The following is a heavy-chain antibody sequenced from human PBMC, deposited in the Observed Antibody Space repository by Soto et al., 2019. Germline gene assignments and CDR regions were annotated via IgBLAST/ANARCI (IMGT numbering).Heavy chain of an antibody. D-gene: IGHD3-10*01. CDR1: GDSIGSGDYY. V-gene: IGHV4-30-4*01. Sequence: QVQLQESGPRLVKPSQTLSLTCTVSGDSIGSGDYYWTWIRQHPGNGLEWMGYIYYIGTTFSNPSLESRVNISVDTSKHQFSLSVTSGRAADTAVYDCARGSTYYGFLTWGHGPVIAVSS. J-gene: IGHJ5*01. CDR3: ARGSTYYGFLT. CDR2: IYYIGTT.